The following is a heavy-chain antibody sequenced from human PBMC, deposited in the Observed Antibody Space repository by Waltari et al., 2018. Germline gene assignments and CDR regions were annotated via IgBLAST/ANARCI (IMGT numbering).Heavy chain of an antibody. Sequence: QVKLVECGGGVFQPGGFRRLSCAAAVFTFRGYGLPGVRQAPGKGLEWVAFIRYDGSNKYYADSVKGRFTISRDNSKNTLYLQMNSLRAEDTAVYYCAKSGIAEGDYWGQGTLVTVSS. D-gene: IGHD6-13*01. J-gene: IGHJ4*02. CDR2: IRYDGSNK. CDR3: AKSGIAEGDY. CDR1: VFTFRGYG. V-gene: IGHV3-30*02.